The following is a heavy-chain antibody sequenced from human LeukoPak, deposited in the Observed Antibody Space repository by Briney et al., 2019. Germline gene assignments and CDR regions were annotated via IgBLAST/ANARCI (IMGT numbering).Heavy chain of an antibody. CDR2: INHSGST. CDR1: GGSFSGYY. J-gene: IGHJ6*03. Sequence: SETLSLTCAVYGGSFSGYYWSWIRQPPGKGLEWIGEINHSGSTNYNPSLKSRVTISVDTSKNQFSLKLSSVTAADTAVYYCARTLEYSSSWYVSDYMGVWGKGTTVTVSS. CDR3: ARTLEYSSSWYVSDYMGV. V-gene: IGHV4-34*01. D-gene: IGHD6-13*01.